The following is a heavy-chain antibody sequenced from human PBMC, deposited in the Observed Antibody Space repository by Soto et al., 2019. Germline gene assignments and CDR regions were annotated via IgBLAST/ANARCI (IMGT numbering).Heavy chain of an antibody. J-gene: IGHJ6*02. CDR1: GGTFSSYA. V-gene: IGHV1-69*06. Sequence: RASVKVSCKASGGTFSSYAISWVRQAPGQGLEWMGGIIPIFGTANYARKFQGRVTITADKSTSTAYMELSSLRSEDTAVYYCARGPYCGGDCYSVGYYYYYGMDVWGQGTTVTVSS. CDR2: IIPIFGTA. D-gene: IGHD2-21*02. CDR3: ARGPYCGGDCYSVGYYYYYGMDV.